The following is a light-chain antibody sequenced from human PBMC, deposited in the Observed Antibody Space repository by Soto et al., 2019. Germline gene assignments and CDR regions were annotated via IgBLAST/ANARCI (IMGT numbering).Light chain of an antibody. CDR2: DTS. CDR1: TGAVTSNHH. J-gene: IGLJ2*01. Sequence: QTVVTQEPSLTVSPGGTVTLTCGSSTGAVTSNHHPYWFQQKAGQAPRTLIYDTSNKHSWTPARSSGSLLGDKAALTLSGAQPEDEAQYYCLLSYNAARVFGGGTKLTVL. V-gene: IGLV7-46*01. CDR3: LLSYNAARV.